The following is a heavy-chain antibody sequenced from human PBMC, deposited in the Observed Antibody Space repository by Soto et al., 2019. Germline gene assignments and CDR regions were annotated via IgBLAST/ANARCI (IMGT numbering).Heavy chain of an antibody. D-gene: IGHD3-22*01. CDR1: GDTLSTYY. CDR3: ARGVGYSDSSGYPFAY. V-gene: IGHV1-46*03. J-gene: IGHJ4*02. CDR2: INPRSGKT. Sequence: VQLVQSGAEVKRPGASVKISCKASGDTLSTYYMHWARQAPGQGLEWMGIINPRSGKTNYPQKFPGGVTMTRDASTTTVYMELSTLRSEDTAMYYCARGVGYSDSSGYPFAYWGQGTLVTVSS.